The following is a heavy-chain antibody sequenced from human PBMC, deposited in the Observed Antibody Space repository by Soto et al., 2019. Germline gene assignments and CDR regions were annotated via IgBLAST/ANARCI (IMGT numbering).Heavy chain of an antibody. CDR3: ARSPSTSSIGSFDI. J-gene: IGHJ3*02. CDR1: GGSISSFY. Sequence: PSETLSLTCTVSGGSISSFYWNWIRQSAGKGLEWIGRIYLSGTTTYNPSLQSRVTMSVDTSKNQFSLKLSSLTAADTAIYYCARSPSTSSIGSFDIWGQGTTVTVSS. D-gene: IGHD6-6*01. V-gene: IGHV4-4*07. CDR2: IYLSGTT.